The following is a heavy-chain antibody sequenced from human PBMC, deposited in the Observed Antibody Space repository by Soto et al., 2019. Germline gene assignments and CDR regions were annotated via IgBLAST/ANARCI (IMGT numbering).Heavy chain of an antibody. CDR1: GFTFSAYA. D-gene: IGHD5-18*01. J-gene: IGHJ6*02. CDR2: ISGSGGGT. CDR3: AKDSRTSFGYEYHHYGMDV. Sequence: EVQLLESGGGLVQPGGSLRLSCEASGFTFSAYAMKWVRQAPGKGLEWVSSISGSGGGTYYADSVKGRFSISRDNSKNTLSLQMNSLRAEDTAIYFCAKDSRTSFGYEYHHYGMDVWGQGTTVTVSS. V-gene: IGHV3-23*01.